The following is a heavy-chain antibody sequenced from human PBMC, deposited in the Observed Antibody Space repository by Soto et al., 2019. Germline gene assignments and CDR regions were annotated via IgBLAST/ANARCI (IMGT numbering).Heavy chain of an antibody. CDR1: GFTFTTYA. CDR2: ISGSGDSA. D-gene: IGHD4-4*01. J-gene: IGHJ6*02. V-gene: IGHV3-23*01. CDR3: AKDSATETMTYYHYFYGMDV. Sequence: EVQMLESGGGLVQPGGSLRLSCAASGFTFTTYAMSWVRQAPGKGLEWVSTISGSGDSAYYADSVKGRFTLFRDNSKNTLYLQMNSLRAEDTAVYYCAKDSATETMTYYHYFYGMDVWGQGTTVTVSS.